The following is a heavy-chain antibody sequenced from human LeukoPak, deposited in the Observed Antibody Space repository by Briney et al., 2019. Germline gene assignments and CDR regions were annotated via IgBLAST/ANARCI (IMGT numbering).Heavy chain of an antibody. CDR3: ARLRYNWNDNPPHYFDY. J-gene: IGHJ4*02. D-gene: IGHD1-1*01. V-gene: IGHV1-69*13. CDR1: GYTFTGYY. Sequence: SVKVSCKASGYTFTGYYMHWVRQAPGQGLEWMGGIIPIFGTANYAQKFQGRVTITADESTSTAYMELSSLRSEDTAVYYCARLRYNWNDNPPHYFDYWGQGTLVTVSS. CDR2: IIPIFGTA.